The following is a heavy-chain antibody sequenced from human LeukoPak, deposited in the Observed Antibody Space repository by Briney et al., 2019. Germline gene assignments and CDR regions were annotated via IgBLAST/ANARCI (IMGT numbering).Heavy chain of an antibody. CDR2: IYYSGNT. V-gene: IGHV4-31*01. CDR3: ARTITIFGALGYFDY. J-gene: IGHJ4*02. CDR1: GTSISSGAYS. Sequence: SETLSLTCTVSGTSISSGAYSWSWVRLHPGKGLEWIAYIYYSGNTYYNPSLKRQVTISVDTSKNQFSLKLSSVTAADTAVYYCARTITIFGALGYFDYWGQGTLVTVSS. D-gene: IGHD3-3*01.